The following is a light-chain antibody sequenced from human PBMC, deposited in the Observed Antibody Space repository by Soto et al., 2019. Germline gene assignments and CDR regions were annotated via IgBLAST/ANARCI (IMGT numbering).Light chain of an antibody. J-gene: IGLJ1*01. CDR1: SSDIGAYDY. CDR3: SSHGGSNAFYV. Sequence: QSALTPPASVSGSPGQSITISCTGTSSDIGAYDYVSWYQQYPGRVPKLIIHEVTNRPSGVSDRFSGSKSGNTASLTISGLQTEDEADYYCSSHGGSNAFYVFGTGTKATVL. CDR2: EVT. V-gene: IGLV2-14*01.